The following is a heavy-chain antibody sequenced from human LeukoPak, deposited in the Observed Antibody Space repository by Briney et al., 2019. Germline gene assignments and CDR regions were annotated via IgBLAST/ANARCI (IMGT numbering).Heavy chain of an antibody. CDR3: ASGSRGPNLDY. V-gene: IGHV4-59*08. CDR2: IYNSGST. CDR1: GGSISSYY. D-gene: IGHD2-15*01. Sequence: SETLSLTCTVSGGSISSYYWNWIRQPPGKGLEWIGYIYNSGSTNNNPSLKSRVTISVDTSKNQFSLKLSSVTAADTAVYYCASGSRGPNLDYWGQGTLVTVAS. J-gene: IGHJ4*02.